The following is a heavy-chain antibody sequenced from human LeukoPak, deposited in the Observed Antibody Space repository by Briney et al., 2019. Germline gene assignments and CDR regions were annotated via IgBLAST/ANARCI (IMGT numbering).Heavy chain of an antibody. CDR1: GYTFTSYD. D-gene: IGHD2-2*01. J-gene: IGHJ6*02. CDR2: MNPNSGNT. V-gene: IGHV1-8*01. CDR3: AGTNLYCSSTSCYSHYAYGMDI. Sequence: GASVKVSCKASGYTFTSYDINWVRQATGQGLEWMGWMNPNSGNTDYAQKFQGRVTMTRNTSISTAYMELSSLRSEDTAVYYCAGTNLYCSSTSCYSHYAYGMDIWGQGTTVTVSS.